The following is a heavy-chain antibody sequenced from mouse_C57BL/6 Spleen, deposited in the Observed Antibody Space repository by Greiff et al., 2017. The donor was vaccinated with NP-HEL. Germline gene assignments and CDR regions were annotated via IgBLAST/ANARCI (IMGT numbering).Heavy chain of an antibody. V-gene: IGHV1-18*01. CDR2: INPNNGGT. D-gene: IGHD1-1*01. J-gene: IGHJ3*01. Sequence: EVQLQQSGPELVKPGASVKIPCKASGYTFTDYNMDWVKQSHGKSLEWIGDINPNNGGTSYNQKFKGKATLTVDKSSSTAYMELRSLTSEDTAVYYCARALYYGSRRFAYWGQGTLVTVSA. CDR1: GYTFTDYN. CDR3: ARALYYGSRRFAY.